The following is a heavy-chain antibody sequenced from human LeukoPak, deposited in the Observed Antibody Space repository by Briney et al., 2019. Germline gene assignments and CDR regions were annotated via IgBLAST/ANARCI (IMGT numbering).Heavy chain of an antibody. CDR3: ARDGDDFWNGYQFDY. Sequence: ASVKVSCKASGYTFTGYYMHWVRQAPGQGLEWMGWISAYNGNTNYAQKLQGRVTMTTDTSTSTAYMELRSLRSDDTAVYYCARDGDDFWNGYQFDYWGQGTLVTVSS. V-gene: IGHV1-18*04. J-gene: IGHJ4*02. CDR1: GYTFTGYY. CDR2: ISAYNGNT. D-gene: IGHD3-3*01.